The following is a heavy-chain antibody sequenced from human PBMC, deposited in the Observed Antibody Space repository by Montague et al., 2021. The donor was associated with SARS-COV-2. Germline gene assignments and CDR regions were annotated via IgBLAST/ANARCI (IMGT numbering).Heavy chain of an antibody. J-gene: IGHJ4*02. D-gene: IGHD1-14*01. CDR2: IYWDDDK. CDR1: GFSLSSTGVG. Sequence: PALVKPTQTLTLTCAFSGFSLSSTGVGVGWLRQPPGKSLEWLTLIYWDDDKRYNPSLSSRLAITKDTSKNQAVLTLTNLNAAHTATYYYAHTNATGAWPIDYWGQGTLVTVSS. CDR3: AHTNATGAWPIDY. V-gene: IGHV2-5*02.